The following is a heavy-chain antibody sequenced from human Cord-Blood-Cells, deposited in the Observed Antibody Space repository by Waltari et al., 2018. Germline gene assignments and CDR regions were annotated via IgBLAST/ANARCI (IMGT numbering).Heavy chain of an antibody. CDR1: GYTFTSYA. CDR3: ARGMRAGDPPVFDY. Sequence: QVQLVQSGAEVKKPGASVKVSCKASGYTFTSYAMHWVRQAPGQRLEWMGWINAGNGNTKYSQKFQGRVTITRATSASTAYMELSNLRSEDTAVYYCARGMRAGDPPVFDYWGQGTLVTVSS. J-gene: IGHJ4*02. V-gene: IGHV1-3*01. D-gene: IGHD7-27*01. CDR2: INAGNGNT.